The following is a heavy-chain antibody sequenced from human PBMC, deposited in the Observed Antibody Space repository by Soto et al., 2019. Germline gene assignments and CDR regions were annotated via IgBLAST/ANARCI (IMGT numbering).Heavy chain of an antibody. CDR3: ASPGDILTGSDSVGFGMDV. D-gene: IGHD3-9*01. CDR1: GFTFNTYT. V-gene: IGHV3-21*01. Sequence: EVQLVESGGGLVKPGGSLRLSCVASGFTFNTYTMNWVRQAPGQGLEWVSSISSSSRYIYYADSLKGRFIISRDNAKNSLYLQINSLRAEDTAVYYCASPGDILTGSDSVGFGMDVWGQGTTVTVSS. J-gene: IGHJ6*02. CDR2: ISSSSRYI.